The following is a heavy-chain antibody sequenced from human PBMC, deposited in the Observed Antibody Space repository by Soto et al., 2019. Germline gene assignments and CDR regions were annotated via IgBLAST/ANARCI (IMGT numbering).Heavy chain of an antibody. CDR3: AKLWDIVVVITTYDAFDI. J-gene: IGHJ3*02. Sequence: SLRLSCASSGFTFSSYGMHWVRQAPGKGLEWVAVISYDGSNKYYADSVKGRFTISRDNSKNTLYLQMNSLRAEDTAVYYCAKLWDIVVVITTYDAFDIWGQGTTVTVSS. CDR2: ISYDGSNK. CDR1: GFTFSSYG. D-gene: IGHD3-22*01. V-gene: IGHV3-30*18.